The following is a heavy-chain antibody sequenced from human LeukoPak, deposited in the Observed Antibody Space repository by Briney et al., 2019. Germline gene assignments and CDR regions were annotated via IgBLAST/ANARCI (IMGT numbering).Heavy chain of an antibody. CDR3: ARGRGRSWIPGV. Sequence: PSETLSLTCTVSGGSISSGGYYWSWIRQHPGKGLEWIGEINHSGSTNYNPSLKSRVTISVDTSKNQFSLKLSSVTAADTAVYYCARGRGRSWIPGVWGQGTTVTVSS. CDR2: INHSGST. CDR1: GGSISSGGYY. J-gene: IGHJ6*02. V-gene: IGHV4-31*03. D-gene: IGHD5-18*01.